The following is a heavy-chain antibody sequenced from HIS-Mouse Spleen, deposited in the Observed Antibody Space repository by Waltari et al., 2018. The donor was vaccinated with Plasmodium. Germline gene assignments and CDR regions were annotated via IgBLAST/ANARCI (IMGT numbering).Heavy chain of an antibody. Sequence: QVQLVQSGAEVKKPGASVKVSCKASGYTFTGYYMHWVRQAPGQGLEWMGGIKPNSVGTNYAQKFQGRVTMTRDTSISTAYMELSRLRSDDTAVYYCARVLGYKAAAGTFVEYFQHWGQGTLVTVSS. CDR3: ARVLGYKAAAGTFVEYFQH. CDR2: IKPNSVGT. V-gene: IGHV1-2*02. J-gene: IGHJ1*01. CDR1: GYTFTGYY. D-gene: IGHD6-13*01.